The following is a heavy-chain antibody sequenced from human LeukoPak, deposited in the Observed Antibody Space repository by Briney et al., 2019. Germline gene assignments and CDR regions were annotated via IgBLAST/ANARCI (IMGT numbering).Heavy chain of an antibody. CDR1: GGTFSSYA. V-gene: IGHV1-69*13. CDR2: IIPIFGTA. D-gene: IGHD6-19*01. Sequence: SVKVSCKTSGGTFSSYAISWVRQAPGQGLEWMGGIIPIFGTANYAQKFQGRVTITADESTSTAYMELSSLRSEDTAVYYCARDLYLGSGWYFDYWGQGTLVTVSS. J-gene: IGHJ4*02. CDR3: ARDLYLGSGWYFDY.